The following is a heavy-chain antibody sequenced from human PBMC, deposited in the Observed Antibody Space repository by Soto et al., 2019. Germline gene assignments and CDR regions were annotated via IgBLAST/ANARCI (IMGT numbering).Heavy chain of an antibody. CDR1: GFTFTNFA. CDR2: ISGSGGST. V-gene: IGHV3-23*01. Sequence: GGSLRLSCVASGFTFTNFAMNWVRLAPGKGLEWVSGISGSGGSTYYADPVKGRFTASRDNSKNTLYLQMNGLRVEDTAVYYCAKGVKFYYDSAEGWFDPWGQGTLVTVSS. J-gene: IGHJ5*02. CDR3: AKGVKFYYDSAEGWFDP. D-gene: IGHD3-22*01.